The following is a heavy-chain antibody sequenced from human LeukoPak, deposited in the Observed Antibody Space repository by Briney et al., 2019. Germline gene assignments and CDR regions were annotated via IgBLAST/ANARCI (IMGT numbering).Heavy chain of an antibody. Sequence: PSETLSLTCTVSGGSISSSSYYWGWIRQPPGKGLEWIGSIYYSGSTYYNPSLKSRVTISVDTSKNQFSLKLSSVTAADTAVYYCAREGLLWFGELFPTNWFDPWGQGTLVTVSS. V-gene: IGHV4-39*07. CDR3: AREGLLWFGELFPTNWFDP. CDR1: GGSISSSSYY. J-gene: IGHJ5*02. CDR2: IYYSGST. D-gene: IGHD3-10*01.